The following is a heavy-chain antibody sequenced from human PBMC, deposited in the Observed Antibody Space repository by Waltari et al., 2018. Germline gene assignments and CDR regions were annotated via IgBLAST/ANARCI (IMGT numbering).Heavy chain of an antibody. CDR3: ASFYGSGRPFDY. V-gene: IGHV4-59*01. J-gene: IGHJ4*02. D-gene: IGHD3-10*01. CDR2: IYSSGST. CDR1: GGSISSYY. Sequence: QVQLQESGPGLVKPSETLSLTCPVSGGSISSYYWSWTRQPPGKGLEWIWYIYSSGSTNDNPSSRSRVTIALDTSKNQFSLKRGSVTAADTAVYYCASFYGSGRPFDYWGQGTLVTVSS.